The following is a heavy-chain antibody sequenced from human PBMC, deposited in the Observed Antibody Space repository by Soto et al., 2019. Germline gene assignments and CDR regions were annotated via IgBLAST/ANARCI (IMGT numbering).Heavy chain of an antibody. Sequence: GASVKVSCKASGYTFTSYGISWVRQAPGQGLEWMGWISAYNGNTNYVQKLQGRVTMTTDTSTSTAYMELRSLRSDDTAVYYCARGSIAAAGRLGYYYYYMDVWGKGTTVTVSS. V-gene: IGHV1-18*01. CDR2: ISAYNGNT. J-gene: IGHJ6*03. D-gene: IGHD6-13*01. CDR1: GYTFTSYG. CDR3: ARGSIAAAGRLGYYYYYMDV.